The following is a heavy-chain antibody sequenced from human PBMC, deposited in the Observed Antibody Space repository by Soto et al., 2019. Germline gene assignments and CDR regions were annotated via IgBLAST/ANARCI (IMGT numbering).Heavy chain of an antibody. CDR2: ISYDGNHK. V-gene: IGHV3-30*14. J-gene: IGHJ4*02. CDR3: ARDQGVTFGGIIIPSADY. Sequence: QVQLVESGEGVVQPGRSLRLSCAASGFTFSNYAMHWVRQAPGKGLEWVAVISYDGNHKYYADSMKGRFTISRDNSRSTLYRQMDSLRPEDTAVYYCARDQGVTFGGIIIPSADYWGQGTLVTVSS. CDR1: GFTFSNYA. D-gene: IGHD3-16*02.